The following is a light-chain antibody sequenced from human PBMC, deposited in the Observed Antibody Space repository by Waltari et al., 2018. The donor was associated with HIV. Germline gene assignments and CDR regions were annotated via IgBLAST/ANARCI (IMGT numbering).Light chain of an antibody. J-gene: IGLJ2*01. CDR3: AAWDDSLGGHV. V-gene: IGLV1-47*01. CDR2: RNK. Sequence: QSVLTQPPSASGTPGQRVTISCSGSSSNIGSNYVYWYQQLPGTAPKLLIYRNKQRPSGGPDRFSGSKSGTSASLAISGLRSEDEAEYYCAAWDDSLGGHVFGGGTKLTVL. CDR1: SSNIGSNY.